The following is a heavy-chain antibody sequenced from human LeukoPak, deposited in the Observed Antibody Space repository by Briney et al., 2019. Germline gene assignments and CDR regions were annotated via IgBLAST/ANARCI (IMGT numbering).Heavy chain of an antibody. CDR1: GFTFSDYY. D-gene: IGHD3-3*01. V-gene: IGHV3-11*01. CDR2: ISSSGSTI. J-gene: IGHJ4*02. CDR3: AKDGEGNDFWSGYFGY. Sequence: GGSLRLSCAASGFTFSDYYMSWIRQAPGKGLEWVSYISSSGSTIYYADSVKGRFTISRDNAKNSLYLQMNSLRAEDTAVYYCAKDGEGNDFWSGYFGYWGQGTLVTVSS.